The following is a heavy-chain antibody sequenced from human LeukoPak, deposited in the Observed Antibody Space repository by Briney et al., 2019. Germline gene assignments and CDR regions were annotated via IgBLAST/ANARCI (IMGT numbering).Heavy chain of an antibody. Sequence: SSETLSLTCTVSGDSISSSSYYWGWIRQPPGKGLEWIGEINHSGSTNYNPPLKSRVTISVDTSKNQFSLRLSSVTAADTALYYCARVTGYMVEDYFDYWGQGTLVTVSS. CDR1: GDSISSSSYY. CDR2: INHSGST. V-gene: IGHV4-39*07. CDR3: ARVTGYMVEDYFDY. J-gene: IGHJ4*02. D-gene: IGHD6-13*01.